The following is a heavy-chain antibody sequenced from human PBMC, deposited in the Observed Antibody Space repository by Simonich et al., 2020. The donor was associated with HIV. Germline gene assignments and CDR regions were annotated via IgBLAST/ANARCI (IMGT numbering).Heavy chain of an antibody. V-gene: IGHV4-34*02. CDR1: GGSFSGYY. CDR3: ARHRPSGNYLYEVDYFDF. Sequence: VQLQQWGAGLLKPSETLSLTCAVYGGSFSGYYWSWIRQPPGKGLEWIGEISHVGRTKHNPSLKSRGTISVDTSKKQSSQRLSAVTAADTAVYYCARHRPSGNYLYEVDYFDFWGQGTLVTVSS. D-gene: IGHD1-26*01. J-gene: IGHJ4*02. CDR2: ISHVGRT.